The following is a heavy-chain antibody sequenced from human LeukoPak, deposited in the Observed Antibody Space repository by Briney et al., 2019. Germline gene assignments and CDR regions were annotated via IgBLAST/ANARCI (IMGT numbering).Heavy chain of an antibody. CDR1: GGSISSYY. CDR3: ARDYGLWFGPYNWFDP. D-gene: IGHD3-10*01. CDR2: IYYSGST. J-gene: IGHJ5*02. Sequence: SETLSLTCTVSGGSISSYYWSWIRQPPGKGLEWIGYIYYSGSTNYNPSLKSRVTISVDTSKNQFSLKLSSVTAADTAVYYCARDYGLWFGPYNWFDPWGQGTLVTVSS. V-gene: IGHV4-59*01.